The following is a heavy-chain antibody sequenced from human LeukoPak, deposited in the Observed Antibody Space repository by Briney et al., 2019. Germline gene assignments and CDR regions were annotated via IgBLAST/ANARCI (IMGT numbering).Heavy chain of an antibody. CDR2: IYTSGST. J-gene: IGHJ5*02. Sequence: PSETLSLTCTVSGGSISSGSYYWSWIRQPAGKGLEWTGRIYTSGSTNYNPSLKSRVTISVDTSKNQFSLKLSSVTAADTAVYYCARDAEWFGELQNWFDPWGQGTLVTVSS. CDR1: GGSISSGSYY. D-gene: IGHD3-10*01. V-gene: IGHV4-61*02. CDR3: ARDAEWFGELQNWFDP.